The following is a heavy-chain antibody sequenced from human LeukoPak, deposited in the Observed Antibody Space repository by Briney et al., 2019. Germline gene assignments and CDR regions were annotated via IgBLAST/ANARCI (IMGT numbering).Heavy chain of an antibody. D-gene: IGHD3-10*01. CDR2: IYYSGST. J-gene: IGHJ4*02. V-gene: IGHV4-59*08. CDR1: GGSIGSYY. CDR3: ARHLVYGSGTQPYFDY. Sequence: PSETLSLTCTVSGGSIGSYYWTWIRQPPGKGLEWIAYIYYSGSTNYNPSLKSRVTISVDTSKNQFSLKLYSVTAADTAVYYCARHLVYGSGTQPYFDYWGQGTLVTVSS.